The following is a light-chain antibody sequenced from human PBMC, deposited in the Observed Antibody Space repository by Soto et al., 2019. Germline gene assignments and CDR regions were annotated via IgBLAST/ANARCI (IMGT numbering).Light chain of an antibody. CDR3: QQYNSLWT. CDR1: QSISSW. CDR2: DAS. Sequence: DIQMTQSPSTLSASVGDRVTITCRASQSISSWLAWYQQKPGKAPKLLIYDASSLESGVPSRLSGSGSGTEFTLTISSLQPDDFATYYCQQYNSLWTFGQGTKVDIK. J-gene: IGKJ1*01. V-gene: IGKV1-5*01.